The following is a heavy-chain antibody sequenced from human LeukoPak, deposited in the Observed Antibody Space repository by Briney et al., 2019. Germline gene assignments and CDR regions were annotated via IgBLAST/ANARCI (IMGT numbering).Heavy chain of an antibody. CDR2: INPNSGGT. J-gene: IGHJ4*02. CDR3: AKISILREILSFDY. V-gene: IGHV1-2*02. Sequence: GASVKVSCKASGYTFSDYYMHWVRQAPGQGLEWMGWINPNSGGTNYAQKFQGRVTMTRDTSISTAYMELSRLRSDDTAVYYCAKISILREILSFDYWGQGTLVTVSS. D-gene: IGHD3-10*01. CDR1: GYTFSDYY.